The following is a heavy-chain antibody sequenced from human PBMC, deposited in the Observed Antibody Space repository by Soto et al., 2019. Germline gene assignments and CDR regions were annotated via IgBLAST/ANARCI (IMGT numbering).Heavy chain of an antibody. Sequence: PSETLSLTCTVSGGSISSSSYYWGWIRQPPGKGLEWIGSIYYSGSTYYNPSLKSRVTISVDTSKNQFSLKLSSVTAADTAVYFFARLGAIENGMEENIECGMDVWGKGTRVTVSS. D-gene: IGHD3-16*01. V-gene: IGHV4-39*01. J-gene: IGHJ6*04. CDR2: IYYSGST. CDR3: ARLGAIENGMEENIECGMDV. CDR1: GGSISSSSYY.